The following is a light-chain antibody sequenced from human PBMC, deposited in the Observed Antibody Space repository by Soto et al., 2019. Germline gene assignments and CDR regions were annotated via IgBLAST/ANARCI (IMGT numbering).Light chain of an antibody. CDR2: DAS. V-gene: IGKV3-20*01. J-gene: IGKJ3*01. Sequence: EIVLTQSPGTLSLSPGERATLSCRASQSVSSSYLAWYQQKPGQAPRLLIYDASSRATGIPDRFSGSGSGTDFTLTISRLEPEDFAVYYCQQYGNPLFTFGPGTKVDIK. CDR3: QQYGNPLFT. CDR1: QSVSSSY.